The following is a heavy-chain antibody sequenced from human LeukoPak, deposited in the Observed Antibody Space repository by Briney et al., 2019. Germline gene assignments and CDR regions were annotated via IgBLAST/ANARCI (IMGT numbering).Heavy chain of an antibody. J-gene: IGHJ4*02. CDR1: GGSISSNNYY. Sequence: PSETLSLTCTVSGGSISSNNYYWGWIRQPPGKGLEWIGSIYYSGRTYYNPSLKSRITISVDTSKNQFSLKLSSVTAADTAVYYCARDDSSSWFNSLDYWGQGTLVTVSS. CDR2: IYYSGRT. CDR3: ARDDSSSWFNSLDY. D-gene: IGHD6-13*01. V-gene: IGHV4-39*02.